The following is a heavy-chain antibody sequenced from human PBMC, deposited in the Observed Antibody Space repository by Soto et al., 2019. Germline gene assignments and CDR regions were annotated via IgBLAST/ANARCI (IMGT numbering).Heavy chain of an antibody. CDR1: GYSFTTKW. V-gene: IGHV5-51*01. Sequence: GESLKISCQVSGYSFTTKWVGWVRQMPGKGLEWMGMIYPGDSDTRYGPSFEGLVTISADRSTSTAYLLWNTLKTSDTAMYYCARFYAGYRNPFHFDYWGQGSQVTVSS. CDR3: ARFYAGYRNPFHFDY. J-gene: IGHJ4*02. CDR2: IYPGDSDT. D-gene: IGHD3-16*01.